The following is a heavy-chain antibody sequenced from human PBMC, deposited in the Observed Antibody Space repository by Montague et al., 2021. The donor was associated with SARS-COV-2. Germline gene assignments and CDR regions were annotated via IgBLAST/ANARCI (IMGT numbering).Heavy chain of an antibody. CDR1: GASPSNHY. V-gene: IGHV4-34*01. CDR2: INHSGYT. J-gene: IGHJ4*02. CDR3: ASAPRYSFGFWAY. D-gene: IGHD5-12*01. Sequence: SETLSLTCAVYGASPSNHYWSWIRQSPGKGLEWVGEINHSGYTDYNPSLESRLTISLDSSKKQFSLKMTSVTAADTAIYYCASAPRYSFGFWAYWGQGTLVSVSS.